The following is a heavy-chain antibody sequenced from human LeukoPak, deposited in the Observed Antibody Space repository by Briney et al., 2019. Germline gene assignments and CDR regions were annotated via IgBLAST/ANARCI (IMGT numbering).Heavy chain of an antibody. V-gene: IGHV3-48*03. Sequence: GGSLRLSCAASGFTFSSYEMNWVRQAPGKGLEWVSYISSSGSTIYYADSVKGRFTISRDNAKNSLYLQMNSLRAEGTAVYYCASITMVRGKTDWGQGTLVTVSS. CDR3: ASITMVRGKTD. CDR2: ISSSGSTI. J-gene: IGHJ4*02. CDR1: GFTFSSYE. D-gene: IGHD3-10*01.